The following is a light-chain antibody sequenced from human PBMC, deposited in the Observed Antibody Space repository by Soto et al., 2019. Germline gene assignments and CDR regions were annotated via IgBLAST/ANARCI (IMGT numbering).Light chain of an antibody. J-gene: IGKJ5*01. Sequence: EIMMTQSPATLSVSPGERATLSCRASQSVSNNLAWYQQKPGQAPRLLIYYASTRATGIPARFSGSGSGTEFTLTISSLQSEDFALYDYQQYNNWPPITFGQGTRLEIK. CDR3: QQYNNWPPIT. CDR2: YAS. V-gene: IGKV3-15*01. CDR1: QSVSNN.